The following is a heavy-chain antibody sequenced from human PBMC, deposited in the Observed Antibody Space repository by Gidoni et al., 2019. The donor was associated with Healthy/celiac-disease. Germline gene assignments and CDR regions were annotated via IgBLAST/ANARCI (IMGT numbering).Heavy chain of an antibody. CDR2: ISSSSSTI. V-gene: IGHV3-48*01. D-gene: IGHD6-19*01. Sequence: EVQMVASGGGLGQPGGSLRLSCAASGFTLSSYSMNWVRQAPGKGLGWVSSISSSSSTIYYADSVKCRFTISRDNAKNALYLQMNSLRAEDTAVYYCARRSGNSRYYFDYWGQGTLVTVSS. CDR1: GFTLSSYS. J-gene: IGHJ4*02. CDR3: ARRSGNSRYYFDY.